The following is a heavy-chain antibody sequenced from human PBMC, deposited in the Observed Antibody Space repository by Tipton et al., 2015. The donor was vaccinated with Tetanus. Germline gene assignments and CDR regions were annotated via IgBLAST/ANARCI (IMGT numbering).Heavy chain of an antibody. CDR3: ASLLHLLRLGELWY. V-gene: IGHV1-69*01. Sequence: QSGPEVKKPGSSVKVSCKASGGTFSSYAISWVRQAPGQGLEWMGGIIPIFGTANYAQKFQGRVTITADESTSTAYMELSSLRSEDTAVYYCASLLHLLRLGELWYWGQGTLVTVSS. CDR1: GGTFSSYA. D-gene: IGHD3-16*01. J-gene: IGHJ4*02. CDR2: IIPIFGTA.